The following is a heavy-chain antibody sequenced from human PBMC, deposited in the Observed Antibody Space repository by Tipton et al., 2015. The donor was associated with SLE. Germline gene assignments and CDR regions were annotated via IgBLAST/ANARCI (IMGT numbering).Heavy chain of an antibody. D-gene: IGHD3-16*02. Sequence: QSGAEVKKPGASVKVSCKASGYTFTSYYMHWVRQAPGQGLEWMGIINPSGGSTSYAQKFQGRVTMTRDTSTSTAYMELSSLRSEDTAVYYCARALRLGELSLGNDAFDIWGQGTMVTVSS. V-gene: IGHV1-46*01. J-gene: IGHJ3*02. CDR1: GYTFTSYY. CDR2: INPSGGST. CDR3: ARALRLGELSLGNDAFDI.